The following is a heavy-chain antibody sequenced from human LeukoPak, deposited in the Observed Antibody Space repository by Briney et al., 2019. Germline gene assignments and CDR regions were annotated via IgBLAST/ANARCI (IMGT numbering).Heavy chain of an antibody. CDR1: GYTFTSYY. CDR2: INPSGGST. V-gene: IGHV1-46*01. CDR3: ASSGYSSGWSLYYYYGMDV. J-gene: IGHJ6*02. Sequence: GASVKVSCKASGYTFTSYYMHWVRQAPGQGLEWMGIINPSGGSTSYAQKFQGRVTMTRDTSTSTVYMELSSLRSEDTAVYYCASSGYSSGWSLYYYYGMDVWGQGTTVTVSS. D-gene: IGHD6-19*01.